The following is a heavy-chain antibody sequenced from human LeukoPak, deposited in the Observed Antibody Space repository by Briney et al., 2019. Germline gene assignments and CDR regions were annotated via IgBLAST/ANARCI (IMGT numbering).Heavy chain of an antibody. CDR1: GVSISSSNSY. V-gene: IGHV4-39*07. D-gene: IGHD1-26*01. CDR2: AYHSGST. Sequence: SETLSLTCTVSGVSISSSNSYWGWIRQPPGKGLEWIGSAYHSGSTYYNPSLKSRVTISVDTSKNQFSLKLTSVTAADTAVYYCARNLVGAPRYFDFWGQGTLVTVSS. J-gene: IGHJ4*02. CDR3: ARNLVGAPRYFDF.